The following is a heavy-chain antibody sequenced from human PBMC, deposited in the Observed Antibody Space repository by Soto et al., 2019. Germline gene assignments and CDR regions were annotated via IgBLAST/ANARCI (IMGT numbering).Heavy chain of an antibody. J-gene: IGHJ4*02. Sequence: QKYLVESGGGVVQPGGSLRLSCVASGSIFSGYGMHWVRQAPGKGLEWVAVIWYDGSNKYYADSVKGRFTISRDNSKNMLYLQMDSPRAEDTAVYYCARDGIGGTVFRGFFDYWGQGTLVTVSS. CDR3: ARDGIGGTVFRGFFDY. V-gene: IGHV3-33*01. CDR1: GSIFSGYG. CDR2: IWYDGSNK. D-gene: IGHD1-7*01.